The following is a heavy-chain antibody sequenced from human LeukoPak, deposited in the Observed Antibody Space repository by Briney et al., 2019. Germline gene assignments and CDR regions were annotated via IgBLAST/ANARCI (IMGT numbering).Heavy chain of an antibody. J-gene: IGHJ3*02. CDR3: ARAGIVGVKNAFDT. CDR2: MSATGST. Sequence: SETLSLTCTVSGGSISSSTYYWGWIRQPPGKGLEWIGRMSATGSTNYNPSLKSRVSISVDTSKNEFSLTLNSVTAADTAVYYCARAGIVGVKNAFDTWGQGTMVTVSS. D-gene: IGHD1-26*01. V-gene: IGHV4-61*05. CDR1: GGSISSSTYY.